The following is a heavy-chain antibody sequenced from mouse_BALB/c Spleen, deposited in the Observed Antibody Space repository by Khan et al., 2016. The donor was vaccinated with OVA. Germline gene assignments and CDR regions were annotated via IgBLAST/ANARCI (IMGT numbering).Heavy chain of an antibody. D-gene: IGHD1-1*01. V-gene: IGHV1-87*01. J-gene: IGHJ4*01. CDR3: ARSGGITTVVATGAMDY. CDR2: IYPGDGDT. CDR1: GYTFTSYW. Sequence: QVQLKESGAELARPGASVKLSCKASGYTFTSYWMQWVKQRPGQGLEWIGAIYPGDGDTRYTQKFKGKATLTADKSSSTAYMQLSSLASEDSAAYYCARSGGITTVVATGAMDYWGQGTSVTVSS.